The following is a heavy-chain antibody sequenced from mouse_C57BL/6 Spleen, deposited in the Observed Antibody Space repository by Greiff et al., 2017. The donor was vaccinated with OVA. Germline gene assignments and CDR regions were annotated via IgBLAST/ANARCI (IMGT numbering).Heavy chain of an antibody. CDR1: GFTFSDYG. CDR2: ISSGSSTI. CDR3: ARNPVLDDYDEDYYAMDY. J-gene: IGHJ4*01. V-gene: IGHV5-17*01. D-gene: IGHD2-4*01. Sequence: EVQLVESGGGLVKPGGSLKLSCAASGFTFSDYGMHWVRQAPEMGLEWVAYISSGSSTIYYADTVKGRFTISRDNAKNTLFLQMTSLRSEDTAMYYCARNPVLDDYDEDYYAMDYWGQGTSVTVSS.